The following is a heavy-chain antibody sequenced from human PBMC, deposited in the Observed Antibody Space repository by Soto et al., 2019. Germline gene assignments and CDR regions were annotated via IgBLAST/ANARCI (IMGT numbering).Heavy chain of an antibody. D-gene: IGHD3-10*01. CDR1: GFTFSSYW. J-gene: IGHJ3*02. CDR2: IKQDGSEK. V-gene: IGHV3-7*05. CDR3: AREFGEARGAFDI. Sequence: GGSLRLSCAASGFTFSSYWMSWVRQAPGKGLEWVANIKQDGSEKYYVDSVKGRFTISRDNAKNSLYLQMNSLRAEDTAVYYCAREFGEARGAFDIWGQGTMVTVSS.